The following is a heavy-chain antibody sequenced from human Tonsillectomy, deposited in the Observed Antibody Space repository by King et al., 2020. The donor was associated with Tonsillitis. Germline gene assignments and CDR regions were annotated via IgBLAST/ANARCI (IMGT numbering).Heavy chain of an antibody. CDR2: IYYSGST. D-gene: IGHD3-10*01. V-gene: IGHV4-31*03. CDR3: ARDDRDYYGFTRFQH. J-gene: IGHJ1*01. Sequence: QLQESGPGLVKPSQTLSLTCTVSGGSISSGGYYWSWIRQHPGKGLEWIGYIYYSGSTYYNPSLKSRVTISVDTAKNQFSLKLSSVTAADTAVYYCARDDRDYYGFTRFQHWGQGTLVTVSS. CDR1: GGSISSGGYY.